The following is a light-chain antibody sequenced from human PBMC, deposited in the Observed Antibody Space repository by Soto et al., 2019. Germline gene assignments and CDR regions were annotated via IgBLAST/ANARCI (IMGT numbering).Light chain of an antibody. Sequence: EIVLTQSPGTLSLSPGERATLSCRASQSVSSSYLAWYQQKPGQAPRILIYGASSRATGIPDRFSGSGSGTDFTLTISRLAPEDFAVYYCQQYGSSPTFGQGTKVEIQ. CDR2: GAS. J-gene: IGKJ1*01. CDR3: QQYGSSPT. CDR1: QSVSSSY. V-gene: IGKV3-20*01.